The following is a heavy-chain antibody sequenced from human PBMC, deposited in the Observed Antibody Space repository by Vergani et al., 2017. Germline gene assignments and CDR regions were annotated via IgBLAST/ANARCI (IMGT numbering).Heavy chain of an antibody. V-gene: IGHV1-69*08. CDR3: ARDRRREHPSSPTTHYYMDV. CDR2: IIPILGIA. Sequence: QVQLVQSGAEVKKPGSSVKVSCKASGGTFSSYTISWVRQAPGQGLEWVGRIIPILGIANYAQKFQGRVTITADKSTSTAYMELSSLRSEDTAVYYWARDRRREHPSSPTTHYYMDVWGKGTTVTVSS. CDR1: GGTFSSYT. J-gene: IGHJ6*03. D-gene: IGHD1/OR15-1a*01.